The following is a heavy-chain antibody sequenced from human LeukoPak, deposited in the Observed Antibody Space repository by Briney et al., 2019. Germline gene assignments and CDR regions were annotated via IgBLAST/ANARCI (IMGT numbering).Heavy chain of an antibody. CDR2: ISSSGSII. Sequence: GGSLRLSCAASGFTFSDYYMSWIRQAPGKGLEWISYISSSGSIIYYAESVKGRFTMSRDNAKNSLYLQMNSLRAEDTAVYYCARDWLLRVYAFDIWGQGTMVTVSS. V-gene: IGHV3-11*04. CDR1: GFTFSDYY. D-gene: IGHD1-26*01. CDR3: ARDWLLRVYAFDI. J-gene: IGHJ3*02.